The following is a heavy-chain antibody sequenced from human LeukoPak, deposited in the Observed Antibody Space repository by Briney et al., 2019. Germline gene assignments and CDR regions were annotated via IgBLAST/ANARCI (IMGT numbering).Heavy chain of an antibody. D-gene: IGHD3-3*01. CDR1: GFTFSSYA. CDR2: ISGSGGST. J-gene: IGHJ4*02. CDR3: AKGVRIFGVVTPKDTKGPN. V-gene: IGHV3-23*01. Sequence: GGSLRLSCAASGFTFSSYAMSWVRQAPGKGLEWVSAISGSGGSTYYADSVKGRFTISRDNSKNTLYLQMNSLRAEDTAVYYCAKGVRIFGVVTPKDTKGPNWGQGTLVTVSS.